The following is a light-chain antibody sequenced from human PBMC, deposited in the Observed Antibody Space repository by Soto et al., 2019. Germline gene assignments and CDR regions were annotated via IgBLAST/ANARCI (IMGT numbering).Light chain of an antibody. V-gene: IGKV3-15*01. CDR3: QHYNDWPPWT. CDR1: QSVSSN. CDR2: GAS. Sequence: DILMTQSPATLSVSPGERATLSCRASQSVSSNLAWYNQKPGQAPRLIIYGASTRATGIPARFSGSGSGTEFTLTISSLQSEDFAVYYCQHYNDWPPWTFGQGTKVEIK. J-gene: IGKJ1*01.